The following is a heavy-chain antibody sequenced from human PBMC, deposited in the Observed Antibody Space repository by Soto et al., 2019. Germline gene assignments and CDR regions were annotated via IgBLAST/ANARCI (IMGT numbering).Heavy chain of an antibody. CDR3: ARERRVAAAGTGGNWFDP. D-gene: IGHD6-13*01. CDR1: GYTFTGYY. V-gene: IGHV1-2*04. J-gene: IGHJ5*02. CDR2: INPNSGGT. Sequence: ASVTVSCKASGYTFTGYYIHWVRPAPGQGLEWMGWINPNSGGTNYAQKFQGWVTMTRDTSISTAYMELSRLRSDDTAVYYCARERRVAAAGTGGNWFDPWGQGTLVTVSS.